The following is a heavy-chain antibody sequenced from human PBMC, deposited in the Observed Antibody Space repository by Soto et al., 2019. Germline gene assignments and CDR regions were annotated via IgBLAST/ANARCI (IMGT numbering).Heavy chain of an antibody. CDR3: ARNVVGTYHFDY. CDR1: GYTFTNYA. J-gene: IGHJ4*02. D-gene: IGHD2-21*01. Sequence: QVQLVQSGAEVKKPGASVKVSCKASGYTFTNYAMHWVRQAPGQRLEWMGWINAGNGNTKYSQKFQGRVTITRDISASTAYMELSSLRSEDTAVYYCARNVVGTYHFDYWGQGTLVTVSS. CDR2: INAGNGNT. V-gene: IGHV1-3*01.